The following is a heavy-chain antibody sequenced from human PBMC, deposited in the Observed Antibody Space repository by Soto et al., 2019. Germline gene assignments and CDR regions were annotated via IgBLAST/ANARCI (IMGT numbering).Heavy chain of an antibody. D-gene: IGHD3-10*02. J-gene: IGHJ6*01. Sequence: SETLSLTCTVSGGSISSYYWSWFRQPPGKGLEWIGYIYYSGSTNYNPSLKSRVTISVDTSKNQFSLKLSSVTAADTAVYYCARASPVVPDVWGQGTTVTVSS. CDR3: ARASPVVPDV. CDR2: IYYSGST. V-gene: IGHV4-59*08. CDR1: GGSISSYY.